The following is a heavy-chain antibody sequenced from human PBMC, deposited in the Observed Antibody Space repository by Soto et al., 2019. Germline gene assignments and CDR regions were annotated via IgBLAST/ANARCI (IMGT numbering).Heavy chain of an antibody. CDR3: ARVHTAMAMYYFDY. V-gene: IGHV6-1*01. CDR2: TYYRSKWYN. CDR1: AESVSSNSAA. D-gene: IGHD5-18*01. J-gene: IGHJ4*02. Sequence: SPPRSLTCAVSAESVSSNSAAWNCIRQSPSRGLEWLGRTYYRSKWYNDYAVSVKSRITINPDTSKNQFSLQLNSVTPEDTAVYYCARVHTAMAMYYFDYWGQGTLVTVSS.